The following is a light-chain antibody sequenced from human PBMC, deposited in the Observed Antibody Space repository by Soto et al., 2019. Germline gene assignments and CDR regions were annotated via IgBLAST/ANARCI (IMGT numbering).Light chain of an antibody. J-gene: IGLJ2*01. CDR2: EVS. CDR3: SSYTSSSTLV. V-gene: IGLV2-14*01. Sequence: QYALTQPASVSGSPGQSITISCTGTSSDVGGYNYVSWYQQHPGIAPKLMISEVSNRPSGVSNRFSGSKSGNTASLTISGLPAEDEADYYCSSYTSSSTLVFGGGTKVTVL. CDR1: SSDVGGYNY.